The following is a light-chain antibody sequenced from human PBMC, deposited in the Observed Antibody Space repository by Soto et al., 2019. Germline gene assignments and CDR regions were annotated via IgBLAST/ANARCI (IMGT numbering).Light chain of an antibody. J-gene: IGLJ2*01. CDR3: SSYVTSNVVI. CDR1: RDDVGGYNF. Sequence: QSVLTQPPSASGSPGPSVTISCTGTRDDVGGYNFVSWSQHHPGKAPKLMIYEVYTRPSGVPARFSGSKSGNTASLTVSGLQVGDEAIYYCSSYVTSNVVIFGGGTKLTVL. V-gene: IGLV2-8*01. CDR2: EVY.